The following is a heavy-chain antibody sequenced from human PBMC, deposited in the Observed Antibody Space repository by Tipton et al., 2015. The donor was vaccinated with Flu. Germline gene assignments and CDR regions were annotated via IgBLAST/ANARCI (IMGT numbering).Heavy chain of an antibody. V-gene: IGHV4-39*07. Sequence: GLVKPSETLSLTCSVSDGSVSSSLYYWGWVRQPPAKRLEWIRHSHFTGGGSYNPSLKSRVTISQDTSKNQFSLDLTSVTAADTAVYYCVRVKTYDFIPNYFDACGPGTLVIVSS. CDR1: DGSVSSSLYY. CDR3: VRVKTYDFIPNYFDA. CDR2: SHFTGGG. J-gene: IGHJ5*02. D-gene: IGHD3-16*01.